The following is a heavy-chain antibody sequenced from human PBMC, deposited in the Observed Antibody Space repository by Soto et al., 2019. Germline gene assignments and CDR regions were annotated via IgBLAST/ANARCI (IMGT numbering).Heavy chain of an antibody. J-gene: IGHJ5*02. V-gene: IGHV1-69*01. Sequence: QVQLVQSGAEVKKPGSSVKVSCKASGGTFSSYAISWVRQAPGQGLEWMGGIIPNFGTANYAQKFQGKVTIAADESTSTAYMEMSSLRSEDTAVYYCAGGVCGGDCYSGVVWFDPWGQGTLVTVSS. CDR2: IIPNFGTA. CDR1: GGTFSSYA. D-gene: IGHD2-21*02. CDR3: AGGVCGGDCYSGVVWFDP.